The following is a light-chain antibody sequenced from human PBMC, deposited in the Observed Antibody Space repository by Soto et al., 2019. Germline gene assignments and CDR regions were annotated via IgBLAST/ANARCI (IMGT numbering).Light chain of an antibody. V-gene: IGKV3-20*01. J-gene: IGKJ1*01. CDR2: GAS. CDR1: QSVSSSY. Sequence: EIVLTQSPGTLSLSPGERATLSCRASQSVSSSYLAWYQQKPGQAPRLLIYGASSRATGIPDRFSGSGSGTDFTLTISRLEPEDFAVYYCQQYDTLPPLTFGQGTKVEI. CDR3: QQYDTLPPLT.